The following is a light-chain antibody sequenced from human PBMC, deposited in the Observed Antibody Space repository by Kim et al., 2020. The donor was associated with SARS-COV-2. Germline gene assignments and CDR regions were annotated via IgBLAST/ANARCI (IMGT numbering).Light chain of an antibody. J-gene: IGKJ2*01. CDR1: QSVASNH. V-gene: IGKV3-20*01. CDR2: GTS. CDR3: QQYDRSPYT. Sequence: LAPGERATLSCRASQSVASNHLAWFQQKPGQAPRLLVYGTSSRATGIPDRFSGSGSGTDFTLTIRRLEPEDFAIYYCQQYDRSPYTFGQGTKLEI.